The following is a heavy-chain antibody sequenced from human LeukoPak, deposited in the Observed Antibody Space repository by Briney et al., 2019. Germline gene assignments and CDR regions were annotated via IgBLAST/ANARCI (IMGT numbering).Heavy chain of an antibody. CDR3: ARGGEYATTKNPQFDP. D-gene: IGHD3-10*01. CDR2: ISTSGST. CDR1: GGSMSSYY. V-gene: IGHV4-4*07. Sequence: SETLSLTCTVSGGSMSSYYWTWIRQPAGKGLEWIGRISTSGSTNYNPSLKSRVTVSVDTSINQFSLKLSSVTAADTAVYYCARGGEYATTKNPQFDPWGQGTLVTVSS. J-gene: IGHJ5*02.